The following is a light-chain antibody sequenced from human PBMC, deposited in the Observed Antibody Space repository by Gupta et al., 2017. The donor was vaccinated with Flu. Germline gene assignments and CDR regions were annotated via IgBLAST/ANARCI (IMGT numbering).Light chain of an antibody. CDR2: NNN. J-gene: IGLJ2*01. CDR1: SSNIGSNT. CDR3: AAWDDSLKSVV. V-gene: IGLV1-44*01. Sequence: QSVLTTPPSASGTPGQRVPISCSGSSSNIGSNTVNWYQQLPGTAPKLLIYNNNQQPSGVPDRFSGSKSGTSASLAISGLQAEDEADYYCAAWDDSLKSVVFGGGTKLTVL.